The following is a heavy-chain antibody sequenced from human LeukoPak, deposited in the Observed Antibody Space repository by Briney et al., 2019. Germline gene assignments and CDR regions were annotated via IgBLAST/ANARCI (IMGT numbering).Heavy chain of an antibody. J-gene: IGHJ3*02. V-gene: IGHV3-64D*06. CDR1: GFTFSCFP. CDR2: VSWNGGST. CDR3: VNLGLLATNDVFDI. D-gene: IGHD5-12*01. Sequence: GGSLRLSCSASGFTFSCFPMHWVRQAPGKGLEYVSGVSWNGGSTHYADSVKGRFTISRDNSKNTLYLQMSSLRAEDTAVYYSVNLGLLATNDVFDIWGQGTMVTVSS.